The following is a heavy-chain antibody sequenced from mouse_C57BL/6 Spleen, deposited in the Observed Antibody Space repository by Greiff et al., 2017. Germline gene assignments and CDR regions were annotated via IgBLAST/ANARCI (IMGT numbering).Heavy chain of an antibody. D-gene: IGHD2-4*01. V-gene: IGHV5-17*01. CDR1: GFTFSDYG. CDR3: AREDDYDSYYYAMDY. Sequence: EVMLVESGGGLVKPGGSLKLSCAASGFTFSDYGMHWVRQAPEKGLEWVAYISSGSSTIYYADTVKGRFTISRDNAKNTLFLQMTSLRSEDTAMYYCAREDDYDSYYYAMDYWGQGTSVTVSS. CDR2: ISSGSSTI. J-gene: IGHJ4*01.